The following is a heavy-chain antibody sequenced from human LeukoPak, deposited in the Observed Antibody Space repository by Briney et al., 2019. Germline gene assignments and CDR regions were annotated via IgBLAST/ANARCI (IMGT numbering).Heavy chain of an antibody. CDR2: IYSTGNT. J-gene: IGHJ4*02. D-gene: IGHD6-13*01. V-gene: IGHV3-53*01. CDR3: ARDTSSGWYGIFDY. Sequence: GGSLRLSCAASGFTVSRKFMHWVRQAPGKGLEWVSVIYSTGNTYYTDSVKGRFTISRDNSKSTVYLQMNSLRAEDTAVYYCARDTSSGWYGIFDYWGQGTLVTVSS. CDR1: GFTVSRKF.